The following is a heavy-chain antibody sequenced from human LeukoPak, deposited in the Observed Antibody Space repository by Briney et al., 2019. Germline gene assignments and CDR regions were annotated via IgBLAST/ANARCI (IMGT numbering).Heavy chain of an antibody. Sequence: PGGSLRLSCAASGFTFSSYAMSWVRQAPGKGLEWVSAISGSGGSTYYADSVKGRFTISRDNSKNTLYLQMNSLRAEDTAVYYCAKDLPDYYYDSSGSVYWGQGTLVTVSS. V-gene: IGHV3-23*01. CDR2: ISGSGGST. J-gene: IGHJ4*02. D-gene: IGHD3-22*01. CDR1: GFTFSSYA. CDR3: AKDLPDYYYDSSGSVY.